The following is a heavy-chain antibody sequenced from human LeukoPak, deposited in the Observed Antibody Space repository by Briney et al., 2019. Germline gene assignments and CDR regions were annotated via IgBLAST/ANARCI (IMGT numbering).Heavy chain of an antibody. CDR1: GFTFSSYA. J-gene: IGHJ4*02. CDR2: IRGSGGST. CDR3: AEGMDYGGKGAFDY. Sequence: GGSLRLSCAASGFTFSSYAMSWVRQAPGKGLEWVSGIRGSGGSTYYADSVKGRFTISRDNSKNTLYLQMNSLRAEDTAVYSCAEGMDYGGKGAFDYWGQGTLVTVSS. D-gene: IGHD4-23*01. V-gene: IGHV3-23*01.